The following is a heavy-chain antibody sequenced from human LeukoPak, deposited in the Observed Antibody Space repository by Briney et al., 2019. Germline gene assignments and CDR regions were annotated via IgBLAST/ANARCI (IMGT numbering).Heavy chain of an antibody. Sequence: GGSLRLSCGASGFTLSSYWMHWLRQAPGEGLVWVSRIDPDGSTTNYADSVKGRFTTSRDNAKNTLYLQMNSLRAEDTALYYCTRVQAGRAGLMDVWGRGTTVTVSS. CDR3: TRVQAGRAGLMDV. V-gene: IGHV3-74*01. CDR2: IDPDGSTT. J-gene: IGHJ6*02. D-gene: IGHD6-13*01. CDR1: GFTLSSYW.